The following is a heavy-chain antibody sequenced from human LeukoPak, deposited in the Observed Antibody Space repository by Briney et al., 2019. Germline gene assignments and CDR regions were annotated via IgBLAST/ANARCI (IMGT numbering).Heavy chain of an antibody. CDR2: IYYSGST. Sequence: SETLSLTCTVSGGSISSSSYYWGWIRQPPGKGLEWIGSIYYSGSTYYNPSLKSRVTISVDTSKNQFFLKLSSVTAADTAVYYCVGYSYGRETFDYWGQGTLVTVSS. V-gene: IGHV4-39*01. CDR1: GGSISSSSYY. D-gene: IGHD5-18*01. CDR3: VGYSYGRETFDY. J-gene: IGHJ4*02.